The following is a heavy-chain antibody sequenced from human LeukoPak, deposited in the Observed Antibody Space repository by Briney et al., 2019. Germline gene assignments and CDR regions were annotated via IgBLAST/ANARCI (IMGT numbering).Heavy chain of an antibody. CDR1: GFTFSNYA. Sequence: GGSLRLSCADSGFTFSNYAMSWVRQAPGKGLEWVSAITGSGGNTYYADSVKGRFTISRDNSKNTLYLQMNSLRAEDTAVYHCAKSSVYFDHWGQGTLVTVSS. V-gene: IGHV3-23*01. J-gene: IGHJ4*02. CDR3: AKSSVYFDH. CDR2: ITGSGGNT. D-gene: IGHD3-3*01.